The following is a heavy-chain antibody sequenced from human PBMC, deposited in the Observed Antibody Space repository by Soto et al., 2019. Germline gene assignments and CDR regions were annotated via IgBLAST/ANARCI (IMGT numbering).Heavy chain of an antibody. CDR3: ARNRNYDFWSGYNNWFDP. Sequence: SETLSLSCTVSGGSISSSCYYWCWIRQPPGQGLEWIGYIYYSGSTNYNPSLKSRVTISVDTSKNQFSLKLSSVTAADTAVYYCARNRNYDFWSGYNNWFDPWGQGTLVTVSS. J-gene: IGHJ5*02. CDR1: GGSISSSCYY. CDR2: IYYSGST. V-gene: IGHV4-39*07. D-gene: IGHD3-3*01.